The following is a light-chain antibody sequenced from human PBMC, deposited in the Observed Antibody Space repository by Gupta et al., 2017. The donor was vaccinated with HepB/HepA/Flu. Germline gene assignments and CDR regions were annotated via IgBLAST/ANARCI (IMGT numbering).Light chain of an antibody. CDR1: SGHTNYA. CDR3: QTWGAGTVV. J-gene: IGLJ3*02. CDR2: LNSDGSH. Sequence: HLVLTQSPSASASLGVSVSPTSTPSSGHTNYAIAWHQQQPEKGPRYLMRLNSDGSHTKGDGIPDRFSGSSSGAERYLTISSLQSEDEADYYCQTWGAGTVVFGGGTKLTVL. V-gene: IGLV4-69*01.